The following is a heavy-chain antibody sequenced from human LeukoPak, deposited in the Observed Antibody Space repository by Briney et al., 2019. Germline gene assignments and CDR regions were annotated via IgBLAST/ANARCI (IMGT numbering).Heavy chain of an antibody. Sequence: ASVKVSCKASGYTFTGYYMHRVRQAPGQGLEWMGWINPNSGGTNYAQKFQGRVTMTRDTSISTAYMELSRLRSDDTAVYYCARDHSYSGYDLDDWGQGTLVTVSS. CDR1: GYTFTGYY. CDR2: INPNSGGT. CDR3: ARDHSYSGYDLDD. V-gene: IGHV1-2*02. D-gene: IGHD5-12*01. J-gene: IGHJ4*02.